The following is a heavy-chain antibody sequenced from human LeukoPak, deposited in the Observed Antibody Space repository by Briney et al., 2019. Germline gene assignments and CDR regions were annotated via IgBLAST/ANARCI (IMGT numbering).Heavy chain of an antibody. D-gene: IGHD3-3*01. J-gene: IGHJ5*02. Sequence: GGSLRLSCAAFGFTFSSYAMSWVRQAPGKGLEWVTAISGTAGSTYYADSVKGRFAISRDNSQNTLYLQMNSLRAEDTAKYYCAKVGIFGGVIPIGWFDPWGQGTLVTVSS. CDR1: GFTFSSYA. CDR3: AKVGIFGGVIPIGWFDP. V-gene: IGHV3-23*01. CDR2: ISGTAGST.